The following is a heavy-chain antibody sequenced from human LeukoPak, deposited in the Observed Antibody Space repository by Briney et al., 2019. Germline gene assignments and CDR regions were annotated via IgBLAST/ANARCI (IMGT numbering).Heavy chain of an antibody. CDR2: IWYDGGNK. V-gene: IGHV3-33*01. D-gene: IGHD2-2*01. CDR3: ARGRSSTSTFDAFDI. J-gene: IGHJ3*02. CDR1: GFTFSSYG. Sequence: PGGSLRLSCAASGFTFSSYGMHWVRQAPGKGLEWVAVIWYDGGNKYYADSVKGRFTISRDNSKNTLYLQMNSLRAEDTAVYYCARGRSSTSTFDAFDIWGQGTMVTVSS.